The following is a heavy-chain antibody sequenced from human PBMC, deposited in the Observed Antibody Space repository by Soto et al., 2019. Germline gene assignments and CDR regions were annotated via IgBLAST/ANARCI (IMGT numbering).Heavy chain of an antibody. J-gene: IGHJ5*02. CDR2: IYWNDNK. CDR3: PHRGPVGPANWFDP. V-gene: IGHV2-5*01. Sequence: QITLKESGPTLVKPTQTLTLTCTFSGFSLSTGGVTVGWIRQPPGKALEWLAVIYWNDNKRHSPSLKNRLTITKDTSKNQVVLTLTNVDPVDTGTYYCPHRGPVGPANWFDPWGQGTLVTVSS. D-gene: IGHD2-2*01. CDR1: GFSLSTGGVT.